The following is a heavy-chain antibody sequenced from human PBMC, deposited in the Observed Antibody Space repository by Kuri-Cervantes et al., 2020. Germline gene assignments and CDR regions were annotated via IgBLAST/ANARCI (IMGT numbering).Heavy chain of an antibody. J-gene: IGHJ4*02. CDR1: GFTFSDAW. V-gene: IGHV3-49*04. D-gene: IGHD6-19*01. CDR3: TRDRLAVAGIFDY. CDR2: IRSKAYGGTT. Sequence: GESLKISCAASGFTFSDAWMSWVRQAPGKGLEWVGFIRSKAYGGTTEYAASVKGRFTISRDDSKSIAYLQMNSLKTEDTAVYYCTRDRLAVAGIFDYWGQGTLVTVSS.